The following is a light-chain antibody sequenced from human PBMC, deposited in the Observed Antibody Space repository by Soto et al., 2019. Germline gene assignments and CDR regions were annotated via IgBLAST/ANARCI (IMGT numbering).Light chain of an antibody. CDR2: KVS. V-gene: IGKV2-30*01. CDR1: HILVDSDGNTY. CDR3: LRSLLWAPLT. Sequence: DVVMTQSPLSLPVTLGQPASISFSASHILVDSDGNTYLNWFQQRPGQSPRRLIYKVSNRDSGVPDRIRGQGSVPHVTLLCGSLGDEDVGVYYCLRSLLWAPLTFGGGTKVESK. J-gene: IGKJ4*01.